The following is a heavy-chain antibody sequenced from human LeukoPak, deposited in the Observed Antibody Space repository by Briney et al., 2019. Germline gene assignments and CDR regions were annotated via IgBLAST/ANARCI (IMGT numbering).Heavy chain of an antibody. J-gene: IGHJ5*02. Sequence: TLSLTCSVSGASISSDNYYWSWIRQHPGEGLEWIGYIYYSGVTYYNPSLKSRVTISLDTSKNQFSLKLTSVTAADTAVYYCARESGGYGDYHHWGQGTLVTVSS. CDR3: ARESGGYGDYHH. CDR1: GASISSDNYY. CDR2: IYYSGVT. V-gene: IGHV4-31*03. D-gene: IGHD4-17*01.